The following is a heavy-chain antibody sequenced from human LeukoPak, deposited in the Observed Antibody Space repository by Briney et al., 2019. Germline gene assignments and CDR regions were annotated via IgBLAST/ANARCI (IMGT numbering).Heavy chain of an antibody. V-gene: IGHV3-23*01. CDR3: ARGAYGSGSYGDNWFDP. D-gene: IGHD3-10*01. J-gene: IGHJ5*02. CDR1: GFTFSSYG. CDR2: ISGSGHRT. Sequence: GGTLRLSCAASGFTFSSYGVSWVRQAPGKGLEWVSGISGSGHRTYYADSVKGRFTISRDNSKNTLYLQMNSLRAEDTAVYYCARGAYGSGSYGDNWFDPWGQGTLVTVSS.